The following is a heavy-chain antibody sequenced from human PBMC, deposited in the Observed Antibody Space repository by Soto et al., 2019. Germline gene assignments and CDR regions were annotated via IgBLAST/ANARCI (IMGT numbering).Heavy chain of an antibody. V-gene: IGHV3-48*03. CDR1: GFTFSSYE. Sequence: EVQLVESGGGLVQPGGSLRLSCAASGFTFSSYEMNWVRQAPGKGLEWVSYISSSSSTIYYADSVKGRFTISRDNAKNSLYLQMNSLRDEDTAVYYCARPGAAAGEHYYYYYGMDVWGQGTTVTVSS. J-gene: IGHJ6*02. CDR3: ARPGAAAGEHYYYYYGMDV. CDR2: ISSSSSTI. D-gene: IGHD6-13*01.